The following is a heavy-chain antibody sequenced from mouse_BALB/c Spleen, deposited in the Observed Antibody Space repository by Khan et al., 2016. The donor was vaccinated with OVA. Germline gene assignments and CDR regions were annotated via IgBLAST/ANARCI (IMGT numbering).Heavy chain of an antibody. CDR2: INYSGST. CDR1: GYSITSDYA. Sequence: EVQLVESGPGLVNPSQSLSLTCTVTGYSITSDYAWNWIRQFPGNKLEWMGYINYSGSTNYNPALKSRISITRDTSKNQFFLQLNSVTTEDTATYYCARDGSQYNYTMNYGGQGTSVTVSS. D-gene: IGHD2-3*01. J-gene: IGHJ4*01. V-gene: IGHV3-2*02. CDR3: ARDGSQYNYTMNY.